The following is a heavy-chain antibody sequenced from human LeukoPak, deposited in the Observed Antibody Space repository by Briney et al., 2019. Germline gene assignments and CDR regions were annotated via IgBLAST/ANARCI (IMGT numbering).Heavy chain of an antibody. V-gene: IGHV3-23*01. D-gene: IGHD5-12*01. CDR1: GFTFSSYA. CDR2: ISGSGGST. CDR3: ANGYSGYDGPFDY. Sequence: AGGSLRLSCAASGFTFSSYAMSWVRQAPGKGLEWVSAISGSGGSTYYADSVKGRFTISRDNSKNTLYLQMNSLRAEDTAVYYCANGYSGYDGPFDYWGQGTLVTVSS. J-gene: IGHJ4*02.